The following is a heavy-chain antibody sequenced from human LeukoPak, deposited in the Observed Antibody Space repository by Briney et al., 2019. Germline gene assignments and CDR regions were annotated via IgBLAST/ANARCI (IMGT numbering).Heavy chain of an antibody. Sequence: GGSLRLSCAASGFTFNNHAMFWVRQAPGKGLEWVAFVSHDGSTNYYADSVKGRFAMSRDNSKNTVSLQMNSLRGEDTGVYYCVRGGEHDYGETFYYYPMDVWGQGTAVTVSS. CDR1: GFTFNNHA. V-gene: IGHV3-30*09. CDR2: VSHDGSTN. J-gene: IGHJ6*02. D-gene: IGHD4-17*01. CDR3: VRGGEHDYGETFYYYPMDV.